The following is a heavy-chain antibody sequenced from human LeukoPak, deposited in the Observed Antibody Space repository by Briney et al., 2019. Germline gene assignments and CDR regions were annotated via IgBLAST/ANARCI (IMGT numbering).Heavy chain of an antibody. CDR3: VKNRPTWPIDY. CDR2: IASSGSTT. V-gene: IGHV3-23*01. Sequence: GGSLRLSCAASGFTFSSYAMSWVRQAPGKGLEWVSSIASSGSTTYYADSVKGRFTISRDNSKNTLYLQMNSLRAEDTAVYYCVKNRPTWPIDYWGQGTLVTVSS. CDR1: GFTFSSYA. J-gene: IGHJ4*02. D-gene: IGHD5-12*01.